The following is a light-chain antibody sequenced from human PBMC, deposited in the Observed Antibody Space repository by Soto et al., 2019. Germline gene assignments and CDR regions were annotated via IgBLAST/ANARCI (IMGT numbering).Light chain of an antibody. Sequence: QSVLTQPASVSGSPGQSITISCAGTRSDIGASNSVSWYQHLPGRSPNLIIYEATNRPSGVSERFSGSKAGDTASLTVSGLQAEDEGTYYFSSYGGYNNVVFGTGTKAPS. J-gene: IGLJ1*01. CDR3: SSYGGYNNVV. CDR2: EAT. V-gene: IGLV2-8*01. CDR1: RSDIGASNS.